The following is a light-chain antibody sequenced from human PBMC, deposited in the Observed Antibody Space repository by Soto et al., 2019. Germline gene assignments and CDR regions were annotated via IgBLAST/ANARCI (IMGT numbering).Light chain of an antibody. CDR2: DGR. J-gene: IGLJ3*02. Sequence: QSVLTQPASVSGAPGQSVTISCTGTRHDVGGYYDVHWYQQRPGKAPKILIYDGRNRPSGVPNRFSGSKSGNTASLTISGLQAEDEADYYCRSYKSSRSLWVFGGGTKLTVL. CDR3: RSYKSSRSLWV. CDR1: RHDVGGYYD. V-gene: IGLV2-14*01.